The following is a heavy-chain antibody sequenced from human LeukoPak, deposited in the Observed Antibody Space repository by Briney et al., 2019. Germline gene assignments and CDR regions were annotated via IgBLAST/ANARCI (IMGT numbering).Heavy chain of an antibody. CDR1: GFTFSSYA. D-gene: IGHD6-13*01. V-gene: IGHV3-30-3*01. CDR2: ISYDGSNK. Sequence: GGSLRLSCAASGFTFSSYAMHWVRQAPGKGLEWVAIISYDGSNKYYADSVKGRFTISRDNSKNTLYLQMNSLRAEDTAVYYCARGQQLVAPLLNYWGQGTLVTVSS. CDR3: ARGQQLVAPLLNY. J-gene: IGHJ4*02.